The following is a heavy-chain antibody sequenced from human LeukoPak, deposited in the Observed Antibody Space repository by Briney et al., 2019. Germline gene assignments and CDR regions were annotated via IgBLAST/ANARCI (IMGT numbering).Heavy chain of an antibody. Sequence: SETLSLTCAVSGHSISSGYYWGWIRQPPGKGLEWIGSIYHSGSTYYNPSLKSRVTISVDTSKNQFSLKLSSVTAADTAVYYCARHIRNIVDWGQGTLVTVSS. D-gene: IGHD2-21*01. V-gene: IGHV4-38-2*01. CDR3: ARHIRNIVD. CDR2: IYHSGST. CDR1: GHSISSGYY. J-gene: IGHJ4*02.